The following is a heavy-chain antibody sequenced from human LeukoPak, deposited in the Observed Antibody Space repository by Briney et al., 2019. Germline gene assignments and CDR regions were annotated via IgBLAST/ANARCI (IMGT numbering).Heavy chain of an antibody. V-gene: IGHV4-59*01. D-gene: IGHD6-19*01. CDR1: GGSISSYY. Sequence: SETLSLTCTVSGGSISSYYWSWIRQPPGKGLEWIGHIYGSGNTNYNPSLKSRLTISVDTSKNDFTLQLTSVTAADTAVYYCARGTGWLPDWWGQGTLVTVSS. CDR3: ARGTGWLPDW. J-gene: IGHJ4*02. CDR2: IYGSGNT.